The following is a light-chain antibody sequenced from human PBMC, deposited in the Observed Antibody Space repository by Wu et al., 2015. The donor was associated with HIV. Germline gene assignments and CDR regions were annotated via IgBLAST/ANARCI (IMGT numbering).Light chain of an antibody. CDR1: QSISTW. CDR2: KAS. J-gene: IGKJ2*03. V-gene: IGKV1-5*03. CDR3: QQYVNYPYS. Sequence: DIQMTQSPSTLSASVGDRVTITCRASQSISTWLAWYQHKPGKAPKLLIYKASSLESGVPSRFSGSGSETEFTLTISSLQPDDFATYYCQQYVNYPYSFGQGTNVEIK.